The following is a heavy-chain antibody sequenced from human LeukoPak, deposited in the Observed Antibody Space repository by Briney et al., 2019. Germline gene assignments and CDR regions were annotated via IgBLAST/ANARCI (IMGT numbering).Heavy chain of an antibody. CDR2: IYPGDSDT. CDR1: GYSFTSYW. V-gene: IGHV5-51*01. J-gene: IGHJ5*02. Sequence: GESLQISCKGSGYSFTSYWIGWVRQLPGKGLEWMGIIYPGDSDTRYSPSFQGQVTISADKSISTAYLQWSSLKASDTAMYYCARHPVRGSYRSYWFDPWGQGTLVTGSS. CDR3: ARHPVRGSYRSYWFDP. D-gene: IGHD1-26*01.